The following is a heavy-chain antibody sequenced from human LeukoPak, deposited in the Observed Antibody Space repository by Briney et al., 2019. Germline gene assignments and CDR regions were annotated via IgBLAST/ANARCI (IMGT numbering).Heavy chain of an antibody. J-gene: IGHJ4*02. D-gene: IGHD6-13*01. CDR2: INSGGTT. CDR1: GFIVSSNF. V-gene: IGHV3-53*01. CDR3: AKAPSIAAAGTFDY. Sequence: GGSLRLSCAASGFIVSSNFMSWVRQAPGKGLECVSLINSGGTTYYADSVKGRLTISRDNAKNTLYLQMNSLRAEDTAVYYCAKAPSIAAAGTFDYWGQGTLVTVSS.